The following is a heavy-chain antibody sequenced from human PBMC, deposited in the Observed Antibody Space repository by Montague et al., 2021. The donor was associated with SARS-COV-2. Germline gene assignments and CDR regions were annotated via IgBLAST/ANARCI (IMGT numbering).Heavy chain of an antibody. V-gene: IGHV4-34*01. CDR3: ARLRDGVVPSPILGVGPYYTYSYMYV. CDR1: GTSFSGYY. Sequence: SETLSLTCAVHGTSFSGYYWNWIRQPPGKGLEWIGEINHGGSTKYSPSLKSRLTISADTSKNQFSLKLTSVAAADTAVYYCARLRDGVVPSPILGVGPYYTYSYMYVWGGGATRSPS. CDR2: INHGGST. J-gene: IGHJ6*03. D-gene: IGHD3-10*01.